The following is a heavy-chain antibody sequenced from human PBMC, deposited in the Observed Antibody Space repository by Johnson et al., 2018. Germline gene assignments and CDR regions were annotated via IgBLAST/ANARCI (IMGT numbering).Heavy chain of an antibody. V-gene: IGHV3-9*01. CDR1: GFTFDDYA. CDR3: AKDIDHLGGGSLYGHFQH. CDR2: LSWNRGSL. D-gene: IGHD2-15*01. Sequence: VQLVQSGGGLVQPGRSXRLSCAASGFTFDDYAMHWVRQAPGKGLEWVSGLSWNRGSLGYADSVKGRFTISRDNAKNSLYLQMNSLRAEETALYYCAKDIDHLGGGSLYGHFQHWGQGTLVTVSS. J-gene: IGHJ1*01.